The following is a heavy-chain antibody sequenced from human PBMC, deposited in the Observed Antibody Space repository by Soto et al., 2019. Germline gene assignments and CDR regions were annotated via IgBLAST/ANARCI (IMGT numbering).Heavy chain of an antibody. D-gene: IGHD3-22*01. CDR2: ISYDGSNK. Sequence: GGSLRLSCAASGFSFSSYNMNWVRQAPGKGLEWVAVISYDGSNKYYADSVKGRFTISRDNSKNTLYLQMNSLRAEDTAVYYCARDQDYYDSSGYYYGMDVWGQGTTVTVSS. CDR3: ARDQDYYDSSGYYYGMDV. J-gene: IGHJ6*02. CDR1: GFSFSSYN. V-gene: IGHV3-30-3*01.